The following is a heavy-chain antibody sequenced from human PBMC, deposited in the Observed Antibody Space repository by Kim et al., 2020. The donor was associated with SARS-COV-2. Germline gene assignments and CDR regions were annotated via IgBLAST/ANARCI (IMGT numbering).Heavy chain of an antibody. J-gene: IGHJ4*02. V-gene: IGHV3-74*01. D-gene: IGHD3-22*01. Sequence: YADSVKGRFTISRDNAKNTLYLQMNSLRAEDTAVYYCSRGTFSSGYYNYWGQGTLVTVSS. CDR3: SRGTFSSGYYNY.